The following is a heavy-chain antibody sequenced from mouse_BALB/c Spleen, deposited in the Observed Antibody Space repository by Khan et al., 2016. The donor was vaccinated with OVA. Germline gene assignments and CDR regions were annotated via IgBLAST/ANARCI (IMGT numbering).Heavy chain of an antibody. V-gene: IGHV1S29*02. CDR1: GYTFTDFN. Sequence: EVQLQESGPELVKPGASVKISCKASGYTFTDFNLDWVRQSQGRSLEWIGYIFPNSGDTGYNQKFKTKATLTVDTSSSTAYLELRSLTSDDSAVYYCARSGYSSFGFWGQGTLVTVSA. CDR2: IFPNSGDT. J-gene: IGHJ3*01. CDR3: ARSGYSSFGF. D-gene: IGHD3-1*01.